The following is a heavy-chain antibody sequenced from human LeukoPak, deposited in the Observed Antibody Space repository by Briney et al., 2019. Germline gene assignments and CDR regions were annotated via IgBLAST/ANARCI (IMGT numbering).Heavy chain of an antibody. CDR1: GFTVSSNY. CDR3: AKDHGRSSWSFYCYYYMDV. V-gene: IGHV3-53*01. D-gene: IGHD6-13*01. J-gene: IGHJ6*03. CDR2: IYSGGST. Sequence: GGSLRLSCAASGFTVSSNYMSWVRQAPGKGLEWVSVIYSGGSTYYADSVKGRFTISRDNSKNTLYLQMNSLRAEDTAVYYCAKDHGRSSWSFYCYYYMDVWGKGTTVTISS.